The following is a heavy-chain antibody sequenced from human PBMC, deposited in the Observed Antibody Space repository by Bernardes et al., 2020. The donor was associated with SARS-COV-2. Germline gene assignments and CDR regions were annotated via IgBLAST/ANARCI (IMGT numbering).Heavy chain of an antibody. CDR3: ARAVNWNGEGFDY. CDR1: GFTFSDYY. D-gene: IGHD1-20*01. CDR2: ISSSSSYT. V-gene: IGHV3-11*05. J-gene: IGHJ4*02. Sequence: GGSLRLSCAASGFTFSDYYMSWIRQAPGKGLEWVSYISSSSSYTNYADSVKGRFTISRDNAKNSLYLQMNSLRAEDTAVYYCARAVNWNGEGFDYWGQGTLVTVSS.